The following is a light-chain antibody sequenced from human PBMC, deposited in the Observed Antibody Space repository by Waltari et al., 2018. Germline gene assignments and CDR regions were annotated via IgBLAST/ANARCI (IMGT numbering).Light chain of an antibody. V-gene: IGKV3-15*01. J-gene: IGKJ2*01. CDR1: QSVTTN. CDR3: HQYNNGPPYN. Sequence: EIVMTQSPATLSVSPGERAVLSCRARQSVTTNLAWYQQKPGQAPRRLSYGASTRATNIPARFSGSGSGTEFNLTISSLQSEDFAVYYCHQYNNGPPYNFGQGTKLEI. CDR2: GAS.